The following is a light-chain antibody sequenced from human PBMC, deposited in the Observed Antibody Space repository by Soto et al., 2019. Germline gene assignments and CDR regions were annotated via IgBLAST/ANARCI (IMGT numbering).Light chain of an antibody. J-gene: IGKJ5*01. CDR2: AAS. CDR1: QGVSSY. V-gene: IGKV3-11*01. Sequence: LTQSPSFLSASVGDIVTFTFRASQGVSSYLAWYQQKPGQAPRLLVSAASNRATGIPARFSGSGSGTDFTLTISSLEPEDFEVFYCQQRFDWPKITFGQGTRLEIK. CDR3: QQRFDWPKIT.